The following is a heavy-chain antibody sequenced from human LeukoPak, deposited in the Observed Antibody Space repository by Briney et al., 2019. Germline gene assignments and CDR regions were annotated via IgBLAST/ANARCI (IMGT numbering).Heavy chain of an antibody. CDR3: ARDQAYFDY. V-gene: IGHV3-30*03. CDR1: GFTFSSYG. CDR2: ISYDGSNK. Sequence: GGSLRLSCAASGFTFSSYGMHWVRQAPGKGLEWVAVISYDGSNKYYADSVKGRFTISRDNSKNTLYLQMNSLRTEDTAVYYCARDQAYFDYWGQGTLVTVSS. J-gene: IGHJ4*02.